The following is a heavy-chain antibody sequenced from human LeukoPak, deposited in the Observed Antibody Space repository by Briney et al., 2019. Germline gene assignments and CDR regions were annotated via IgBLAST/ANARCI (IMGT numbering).Heavy chain of an antibody. D-gene: IGHD3-9*01. V-gene: IGHV4-4*07. J-gene: IGHJ4*02. Sequence: PSETLSLTCTVSGGSISNFYWSWIRQPAGKTLVWIGRIYTSGSTNYNPSLKSRVTMSVDTSKNQFSLKLSSVTAADTAVYYCARRRPGILYGYFDYWGQGTLVTVSS. CDR2: IYTSGST. CDR3: ARRRPGILYGYFDY. CDR1: GGSISNFY.